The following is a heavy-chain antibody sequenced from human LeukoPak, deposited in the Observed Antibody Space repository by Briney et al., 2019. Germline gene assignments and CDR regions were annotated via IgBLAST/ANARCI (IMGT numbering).Heavy chain of an antibody. CDR1: GFTFSSYA. D-gene: IGHD3-22*01. CDR2: IGASGGST. Sequence: GGSLRLSCAASGFTFSSYAMSWVRQAPGMGLEWVSGIGASGGSTYYADSMKGRFTISRDNSKNTLYLQMNSLRAEDTAVYYCAKALWPYYYDSSGYSRGVSDYWGQGTLVTVSS. CDR3: AKALWPYYYDSSGYSRGVSDY. J-gene: IGHJ4*02. V-gene: IGHV3-23*01.